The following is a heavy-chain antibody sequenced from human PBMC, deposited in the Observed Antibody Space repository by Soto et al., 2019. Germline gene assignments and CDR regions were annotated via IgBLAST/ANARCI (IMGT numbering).Heavy chain of an antibody. J-gene: IGHJ6*02. V-gene: IGHV3-23*01. CDR2: ISGSGGST. D-gene: IGHD2-2*01. CDR1: GFTFSSYA. CDR3: AKRRYCSSTSCYGMDV. Sequence: GGSLRLSCAASGFTFSSYAMSWVRQAPGKGLEWVSAISGSGGSTYYADSVKGRFTISRDNSKNTLYLQMNSLRAEDTAVYYCAKRRYCSSTSCYGMDVWGQGTTVTVSS.